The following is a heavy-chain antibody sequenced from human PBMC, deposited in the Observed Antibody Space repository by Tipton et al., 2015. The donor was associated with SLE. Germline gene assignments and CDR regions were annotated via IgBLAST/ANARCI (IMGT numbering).Heavy chain of an antibody. V-gene: IGHV4-39*07. CDR3: ARDHLPGGYYYYMDV. J-gene: IGHJ6*03. CDR2: MSYSGST. Sequence: TLSLTCTVSGASIRSNSYYWGWIRQPPGKGLEWIGTMSYSGSTYYDPSLESRVTISVDTSKNQFSLKLSSVTAADTAVYYCARDHLPGGYYYYMDVWGKGTTVTVSS. CDR1: GASIRSNSYY. D-gene: IGHD3-10*01.